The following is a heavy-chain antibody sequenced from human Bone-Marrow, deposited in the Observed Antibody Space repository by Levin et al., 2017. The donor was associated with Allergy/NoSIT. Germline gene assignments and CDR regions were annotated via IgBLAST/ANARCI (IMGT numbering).Heavy chain of an antibody. Sequence: GGSLRLSCAASGFTFSNAWMSWVRQAPGKGLEWVGRIKSKTDGGTTDYAAPVKGRFTITRDDSKNTLYLQMNSLNTEDTAVYYCATGPARLILKAPNAFDIWGQGTMVTVSS. CDR3: ATGPARLILKAPNAFDI. V-gene: IGHV3-15*01. CDR2: IKSKTDGGTT. CDR1: GFTFSNAW. J-gene: IGHJ3*02. D-gene: IGHD2-8*01.